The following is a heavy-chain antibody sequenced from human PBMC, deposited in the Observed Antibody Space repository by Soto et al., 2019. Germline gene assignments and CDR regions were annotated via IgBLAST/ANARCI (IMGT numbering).Heavy chain of an antibody. D-gene: IGHD2-2*01. V-gene: IGHV1-2*06. CDR2: INPKSGGT. Sequence: ASVKVSCKASGYSFTDYHIHWVRQAPGQGLEWLGRINPKSGGTSTAQKFQGRVTLSRDTSINTAYLELSRLRFDDAAVYFCARERYQVISDGMDVWGQGTTVTVSS. CDR1: GYSFTDYH. J-gene: IGHJ6*02. CDR3: ARERYQVISDGMDV.